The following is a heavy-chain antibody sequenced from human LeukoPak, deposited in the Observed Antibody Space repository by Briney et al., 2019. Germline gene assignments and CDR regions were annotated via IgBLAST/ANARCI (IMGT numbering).Heavy chain of an antibody. J-gene: IGHJ6*03. Sequence: SETLSLTCTVSGGCISSYYWSWIRQPPGKGLEWIGYIYYSGSTNYNPSLKSRVTISVDTSKNQFSLKLSSVTAADTAVYYCARGWSGRSYYYYMDVWGKGTTVTISS. V-gene: IGHV4-59*01. CDR3: ARGWSGRSYYYYMDV. D-gene: IGHD1-26*01. CDR1: GGCISSYY. CDR2: IYYSGST.